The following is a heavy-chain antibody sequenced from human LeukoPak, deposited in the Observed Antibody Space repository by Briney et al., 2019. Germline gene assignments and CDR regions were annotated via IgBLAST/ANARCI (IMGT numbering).Heavy chain of an antibody. CDR2: ISGSGGST. J-gene: IGHJ6*02. D-gene: IGHD3-9*01. V-gene: IGHV3-23*01. CDR3: AKGGYDILTGSHYYYYGMDV. Sequence: GGALRLSCAASGFTFSSYAMSWVRQAPGKGLEWVSAISGSGGSTYYADSVKGRFTISRDNSKHPLYLQMNSLRAEDTAVYYCAKGGYDILTGSHYYYYGMDVWGQGTTVTVSS. CDR1: GFTFSSYA.